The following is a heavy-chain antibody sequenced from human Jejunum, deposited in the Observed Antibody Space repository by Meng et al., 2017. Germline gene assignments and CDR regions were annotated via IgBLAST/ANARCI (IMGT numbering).Heavy chain of an antibody. D-gene: IGHD6-19*01. Sequence: GESLKISCRASGFTFSSLGLHWVRQAPGKGLEWLANIYKDGSTKFYLDSVKGRFTISRDNAKSSLFLQMNSLTVEDTAVYYCAASFDSAGNDWGQGTLVTVSS. J-gene: IGHJ4*02. CDR1: GFTFSSLG. CDR2: IYKDGSTK. CDR3: AASFDSAGND. V-gene: IGHV3-7*01.